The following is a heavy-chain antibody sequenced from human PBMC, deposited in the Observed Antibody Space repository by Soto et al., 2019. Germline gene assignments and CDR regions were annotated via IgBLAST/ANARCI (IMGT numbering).Heavy chain of an antibody. CDR1: GGSISSYY. V-gene: IGHV4-4*07. Sequence: QVQLQESGPGLVKPSETLSLTCTVSGGSISSYYWSWIRQPAGKGLEWIGRIYTSASTNYNPYLTSGVTMSVDTTKNRFCIKLSSVIGADTAVDFCVRSVIVDCGMDVWGQGTTVTVSS. CDR3: VRSVIVDCGMDV. CDR2: IYTSAST. D-gene: IGHD2-15*01. J-gene: IGHJ6*02.